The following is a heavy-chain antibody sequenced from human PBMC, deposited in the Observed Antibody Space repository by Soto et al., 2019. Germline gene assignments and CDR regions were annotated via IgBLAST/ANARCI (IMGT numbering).Heavy chain of an antibody. Sequence: EVQLVESGGDLVKPGGSLRLSCAASGFTFKDYSMTWMRQAPGRRPEWVANIKSVGHEKYYAESVRGRFVISRDDAKNSLYLQLNSLRVEDTAVYYCARHTWWHFDWGQGTLVTVSS. J-gene: IGHJ4*02. CDR3: ARHTWWHFD. CDR1: GFTFKDYS. D-gene: IGHD2-8*02. V-gene: IGHV3-7*04. CDR2: IKSVGHEK.